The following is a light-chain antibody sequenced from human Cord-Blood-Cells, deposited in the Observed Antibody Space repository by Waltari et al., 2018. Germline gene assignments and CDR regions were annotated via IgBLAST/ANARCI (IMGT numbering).Light chain of an antibody. CDR3: SSYAGSNNYV. J-gene: IGLJ1*01. CDR2: EVS. V-gene: IGLV2-8*01. CDR1: SSDVGGYNY. Sequence: QSALTQPPSASGSPGQSVTLSCTGTSSDVGGYNYVSWYQQHPGKAPKRMIYEVSKRPSGVPDRFSGSKSGNTASLTVSGLQAEDEADYYCSSYAGSNNYVFGTGTKVTVL.